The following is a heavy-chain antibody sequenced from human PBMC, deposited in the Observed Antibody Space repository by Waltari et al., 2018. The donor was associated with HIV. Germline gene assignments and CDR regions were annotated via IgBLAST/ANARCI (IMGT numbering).Heavy chain of an antibody. D-gene: IGHD3-22*01. CDR3: ARASGGYSFYYAMDV. J-gene: IGHJ6*02. CDR1: GGTFSSYA. CDR2: IIPIFDTT. V-gene: IGHV1-69*01. Sequence: QVQLVQSGAEVKKPGSSVKVSCMASGGTFSSYAFNWVRQAPGQGLEWMGGIIPIFDTTNYAQKFQGRVRITADESTGTAYMELSSLRSEDTAVYYCARASGGYSFYYAMDVWGQGTTVTVSS.